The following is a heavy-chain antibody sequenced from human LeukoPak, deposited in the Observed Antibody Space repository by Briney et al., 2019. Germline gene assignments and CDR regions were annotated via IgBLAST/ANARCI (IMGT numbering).Heavy chain of an antibody. V-gene: IGHV3-74*01. J-gene: IGHJ4*02. Sequence: GGSLRLSCAASGFTFSSYWMHWVRQAPGKGLVWVSRINSDGSGTFYADSVKGRFTISRDNSKNTLYLQMNSLRAEDTAVYYCATVLSDSRGWYHFDNWGQGTLVTVSS. CDR2: INSDGSGT. CDR3: ATVLSDSRGWYHFDN. CDR1: GFTFSSYW. D-gene: IGHD6-19*01.